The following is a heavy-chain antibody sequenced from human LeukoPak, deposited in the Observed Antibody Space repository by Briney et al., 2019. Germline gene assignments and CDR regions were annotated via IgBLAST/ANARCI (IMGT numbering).Heavy chain of an antibody. J-gene: IGHJ5*02. CDR1: GYTFTGYY. V-gene: IGHV1-2*02. Sequence: ASVKVSCKASGYTFTGYYMHWVRQAPGQGLEWMGWINPNSGGTNYAQKFQGRVTMTRDTSISTAYMELSRLRSDDTAVYYCARARGSGSYYKGVAGWFDPWGQGTLVTVSS. D-gene: IGHD3-10*01. CDR2: INPNSGGT. CDR3: ARARGSGSYYKGVAGWFDP.